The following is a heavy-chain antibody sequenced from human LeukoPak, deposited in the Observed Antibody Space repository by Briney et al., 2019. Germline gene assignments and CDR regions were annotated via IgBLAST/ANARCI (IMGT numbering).Heavy chain of an antibody. J-gene: IGHJ5*02. CDR1: GYTFTGYY. Sequence: ASVKVSCKASGYTFTGYYMHWVRQAPGQGPEWMGWINPNSGGTNYAQKFQGRVTMTRDTSISTAYMELSRLRSDDTAVYYCARDYDSSGYTYNWFDPWGQGTLVTVSS. CDR2: INPNSGGT. CDR3: ARDYDSSGYTYNWFDP. V-gene: IGHV1-2*02. D-gene: IGHD3-22*01.